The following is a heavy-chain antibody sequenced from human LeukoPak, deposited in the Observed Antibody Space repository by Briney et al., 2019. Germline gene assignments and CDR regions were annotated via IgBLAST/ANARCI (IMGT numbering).Heavy chain of an antibody. J-gene: IGHJ4*02. CDR2: IYYSGST. Sequence: SETLSLTCTVSGGSISSSSYYWGWIRQPPGKGLEWIGSIYYSGSTYYNPSLKSRVTISVDTSKNQFSLKLSSVTAADTAVHYCARPNDYGDDYWGQGTLVTVSS. D-gene: IGHD4-17*01. CDR3: ARPNDYGDDY. V-gene: IGHV4-39*07. CDR1: GGSISSSSYY.